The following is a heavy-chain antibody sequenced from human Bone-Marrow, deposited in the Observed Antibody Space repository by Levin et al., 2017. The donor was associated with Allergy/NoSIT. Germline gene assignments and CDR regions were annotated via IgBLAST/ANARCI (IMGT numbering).Heavy chain of an antibody. D-gene: IGHD4-23*01. Sequence: GGSLRLSCAASGFTFSNYRMSWVRQAPRKGLEWVANIKQDGSETYYVGSVQGRFTISRDNAKNSLYLQLNSLRAEDTAVYYCARDSPGGGNSPIYWFDPWGLGTLVTVSS. CDR2: IKQDGSET. J-gene: IGHJ5*02. V-gene: IGHV3-7*03. CDR3: ARDSPGGGNSPIYWFDP. CDR1: GFTFSNYR.